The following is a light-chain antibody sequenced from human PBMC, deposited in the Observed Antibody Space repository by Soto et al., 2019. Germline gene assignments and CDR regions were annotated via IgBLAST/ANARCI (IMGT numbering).Light chain of an antibody. V-gene: IGLV2-14*01. J-gene: IGLJ2*01. CDR3: SSYTGSSPLV. CDR2: DVS. Sequence: QSALTQPASVSGSPGQSITISCTGTSSDVGGYNYVSWYQQHPGKAPKLMIYDVSNRPSGVSNHFTGSKSGNTASLTISGLQAEDEAAYYCSSYTGSSPLVFGGGTKLTVL. CDR1: SSDVGGYNY.